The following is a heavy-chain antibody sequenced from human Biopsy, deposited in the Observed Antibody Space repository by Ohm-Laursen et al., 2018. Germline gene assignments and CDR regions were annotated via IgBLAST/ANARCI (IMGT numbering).Heavy chain of an antibody. J-gene: IGHJ4*02. V-gene: IGHV3-74*01. Sequence: SLRLSCAASRFTFSNYYMHWVRQAPGKGLLWVSRIKRDGTTTDYAESVKGRFTISRDNAKNTLYLQMNSLRAEDTVVYYCARGGFFAYSTFDYWGQGALVTVSS. CDR3: ARGGFFAYSTFDY. D-gene: IGHD4-11*01. CDR1: RFTFSNYY. CDR2: IKRDGTTT.